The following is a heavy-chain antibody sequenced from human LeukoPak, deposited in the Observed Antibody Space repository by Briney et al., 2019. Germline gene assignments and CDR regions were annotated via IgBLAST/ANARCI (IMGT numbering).Heavy chain of an antibody. CDR1: GGSFSGYY. V-gene: IGHV4-34*01. J-gene: IGHJ4*02. Sequence: SETLSLTCAVYGGSFSGYYWSWIRQPPGKGLEWTGEINHSGSTNYNPSLKSRVTISVDTSKNQFSLKLSSVTAADTAVYYCARGRHYLYFDYWGQGTLVTVSS. CDR2: INHSGST. CDR3: ARGRHYLYFDY. D-gene: IGHD3-10*01.